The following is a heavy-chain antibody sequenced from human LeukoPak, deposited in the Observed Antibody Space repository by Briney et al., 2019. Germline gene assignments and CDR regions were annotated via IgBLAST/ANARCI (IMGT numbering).Heavy chain of an antibody. CDR2: INPSGGST. D-gene: IGHD2-2*01. CDR3: ARDLAPYCSSTSCEFDY. Sequence: ASVKVSCKASGYTFTSYYMHWVRQAPGQGLEWMGIINPSGGSTSYAQKFQGRVTMTRDTSTSTVYMELSSLRSEDTAVYYCARDLAPYCSSTSCEFDYWGQGTLVTVSS. CDR1: GYTFTSYY. J-gene: IGHJ4*02. V-gene: IGHV1-46*01.